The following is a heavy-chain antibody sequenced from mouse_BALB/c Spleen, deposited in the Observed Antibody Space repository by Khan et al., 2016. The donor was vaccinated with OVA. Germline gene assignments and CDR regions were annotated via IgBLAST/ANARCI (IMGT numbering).Heavy chain of an antibody. Sequence: VQLKESGPGLVKPSQSLSLTCTVTGYSITSNYAWNWIRQFPGNKLEWMGYISYSGSTNYNPSLKSRISITRDTSKHQFFLQLNSVTTEDTATYYCARGNYYGYAMDYWGQGTSITGAS. V-gene: IGHV3-2*02. CDR1: GYSITSNYA. J-gene: IGHJ4*01. D-gene: IGHD1-1*01. CDR2: ISYSGST. CDR3: ARGNYYGYAMDY.